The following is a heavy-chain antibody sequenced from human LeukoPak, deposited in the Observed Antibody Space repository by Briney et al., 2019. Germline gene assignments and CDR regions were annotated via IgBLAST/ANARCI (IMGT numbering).Heavy chain of an antibody. D-gene: IGHD5-24*01. J-gene: IGHJ3*01. CDR1: GGSISSYY. V-gene: IGHV4-4*07. CDR2: IYTSGST. CDR3: ARDRRGREMATLTHFDV. Sequence: PSETLSLTCTVSGGSISSYYWSWIRQPAGKGLEWIGRIYTSGSTNYNPSLKSRVTMSVDTSKNQFSLKLSSVTAADTAMYYCARDRRGREMATLTHFDVWGQGTMVTVSS.